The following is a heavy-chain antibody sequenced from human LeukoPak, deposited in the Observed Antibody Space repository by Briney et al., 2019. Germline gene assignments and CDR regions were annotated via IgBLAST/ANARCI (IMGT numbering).Heavy chain of an antibody. Sequence: ASVKVSCRVSGYTLTELSMHWVRQAPGKGLEWMGGFDPEDGETIYAQKFQGRVTMTEDTSTDTAYMELSSLRSEDTAVYYCATVVHGYNIGAEYYSDYWGQGTLVTVSS. CDR2: FDPEDGET. CDR3: ATVVHGYNIGAEYYSDY. V-gene: IGHV1-24*01. CDR1: GYTLTELS. D-gene: IGHD5-24*01. J-gene: IGHJ4*02.